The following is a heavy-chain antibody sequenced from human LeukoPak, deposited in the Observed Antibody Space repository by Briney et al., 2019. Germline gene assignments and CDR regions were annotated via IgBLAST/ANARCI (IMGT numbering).Heavy chain of an antibody. CDR1: GYTFTSYA. J-gene: IGHJ6*02. CDR2: INAGNGNT. CDR3: ASPIAAAGTNYYYYYGTDV. D-gene: IGHD6-13*01. Sequence: ASVQVSCKASGYTFTSYAMHWVRQAPGQRLEWMGWINAGNGNTKYSQKFQGRVTITRDTSASTAYMELSSLRSEDTAVYYCASPIAAAGTNYYYYYGTDVWGQGTTVTLSS. V-gene: IGHV1-3*01.